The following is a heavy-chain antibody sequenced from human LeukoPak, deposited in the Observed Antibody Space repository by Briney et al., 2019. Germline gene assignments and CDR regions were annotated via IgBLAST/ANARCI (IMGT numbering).Heavy chain of an antibody. CDR1: GFTFSSYS. V-gene: IGHV3-30*03. CDR2: ISYDGSNK. D-gene: IGHD3-16*01. Sequence: GGSLRLSCAASGFTFSSYSMNWVRQAPGKGLEWVAVISYDGSNKYYADSVKGRFTISRDNSKNTLYLQMSSLRAEDTAVYYCARDQGGGDSYGMDVWGQGTTVTVSS. CDR3: ARDQGGGDSYGMDV. J-gene: IGHJ6*02.